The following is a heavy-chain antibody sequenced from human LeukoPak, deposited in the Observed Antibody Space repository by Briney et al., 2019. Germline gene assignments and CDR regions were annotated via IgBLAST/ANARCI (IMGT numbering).Heavy chain of an antibody. V-gene: IGHV4-38-2*02. CDR2: IYHSGST. CDR3: ARGYCSGGSCYGFPLYYFDY. CDR1: GGSISSGYY. D-gene: IGHD2-15*01. Sequence: SETLSLTCTVSGGSISSGYYWGWIRQPPGKGLEWIGSIYHSGSTYYNPSLKSRVTISVDTSKNQFSLKLSSVTAADTAVYYCARGYCSGGSCYGFPLYYFDYWGQGTLVTVSS. J-gene: IGHJ4*02.